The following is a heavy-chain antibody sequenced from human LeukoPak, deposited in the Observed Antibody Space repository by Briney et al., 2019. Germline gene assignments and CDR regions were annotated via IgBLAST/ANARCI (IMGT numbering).Heavy chain of an antibody. CDR2: ISGSGGST. J-gene: IGHJ4*02. CDR1: GFTSSSYA. V-gene: IGHV3-23*01. D-gene: IGHD3-22*01. CDR3: AKDRSSDYYDSSGYP. Sequence: GGSLRLSCAASGFTSSSYAMGWVRQAPGKGLEWVSAISGSGGSTYYSDSVKGRFTISRDNSKNTLYLQMNSLRAEDTAVYYCAKDRSSDYYDSSGYPWGQGTLVTVSS.